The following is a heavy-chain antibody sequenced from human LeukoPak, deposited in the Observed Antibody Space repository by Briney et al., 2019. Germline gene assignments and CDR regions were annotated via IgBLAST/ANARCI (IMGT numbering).Heavy chain of an antibody. CDR2: MNPNSGKT. Sequence: ASVKVSCKASGYTLTSYDINWVRQATGQGLEWMGWMNPNSGKTGYAQKFQGRVTMTRDTSTSTVYMELSSLRSEDTAVYYCARQQGLQNLNFDYWGQGTLVTVSS. CDR3: ARQQGLQNLNFDY. CDR1: GYTLTSYD. D-gene: IGHD4-11*01. J-gene: IGHJ4*02. V-gene: IGHV1-8*01.